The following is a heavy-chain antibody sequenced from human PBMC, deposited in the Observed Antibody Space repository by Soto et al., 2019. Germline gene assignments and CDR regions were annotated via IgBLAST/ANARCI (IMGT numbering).Heavy chain of an antibody. D-gene: IGHD3-3*01. CDR3: AKYARGDFWSGYYSSSGDY. CDR1: GFTFSSYA. J-gene: IGHJ4*02. V-gene: IGHV3-23*01. CDR2: ISGSGGST. Sequence: GGSLRLSCAASGFTFSSYAMSWVRQAPGKGLEWVSAISGSGGSTYYADSVKGRFTISRDNSKNTLYLQMNSLRAEDTAVYYCAKYARGDFWSGYYSSSGDYWGQGTLVTVSS.